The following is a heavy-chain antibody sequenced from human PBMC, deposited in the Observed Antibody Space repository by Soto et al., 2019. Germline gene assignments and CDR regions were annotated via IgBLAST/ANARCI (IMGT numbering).Heavy chain of an antibody. Sequence: SETLSLTCTVSGDSMSRYYWTWIRQLPGKGLECIGYIYYTGTTSYNPSLKSRVTISLDTSKNQFSLNLRSVTAADTAVYYCARVAFVPGPHSEDFFDPWGKGIRVAVSS. D-gene: IGHD6-6*01. CDR2: IYYTGTT. CDR3: ARVAFVPGPHSEDFFDP. J-gene: IGHJ5*02. CDR1: GDSMSRYY. V-gene: IGHV4-59*13.